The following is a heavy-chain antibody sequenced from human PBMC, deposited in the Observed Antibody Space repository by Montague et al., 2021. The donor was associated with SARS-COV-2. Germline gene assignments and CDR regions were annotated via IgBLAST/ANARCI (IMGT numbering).Heavy chain of an antibody. CDR1: EFTFSSHW. CDR3: ARKGHYYEGYFDN. J-gene: IGHJ4*02. CDR2: INPDGSER. V-gene: IGHV3-7*01. Sequence: SLRLSCATSEFTFSSHWMSWVRQAPGKGLEWVANINPDGSERYYVDSVKGRFTISRDNAQNSLYLQMNSLRAEDTAVYYCARKGHYYEGYFDNWGQGTLVTVSS. D-gene: IGHD3-22*01.